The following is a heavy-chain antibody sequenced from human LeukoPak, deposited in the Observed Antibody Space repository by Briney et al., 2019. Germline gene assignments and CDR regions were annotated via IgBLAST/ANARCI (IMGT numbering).Heavy chain of an antibody. J-gene: IGHJ4*02. CDR3: ATQHKYCSSTSCPLYYFDY. CDR2: ISGSGGST. CDR1: GSGFTFGNFG. V-gene: IGHV3-23*01. D-gene: IGHD2-2*01. Sequence: GGSLRLSCEASGSGFTFGNFGMSWVRQAPGKGLEWVSAISGSGGSTYYADSVKGRFTISRDNSKNTLYLQMNSLRAEDTAVYYCATQHKYCSSTSCPLYYFDYWGQGTLVTVSS.